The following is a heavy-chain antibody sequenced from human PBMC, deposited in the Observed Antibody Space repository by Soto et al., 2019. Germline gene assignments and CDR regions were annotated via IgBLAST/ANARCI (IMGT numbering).Heavy chain of an antibody. J-gene: IGHJ6*02. CDR1: GYTFTSYA. CDR3: ARRDFWSGRYYYGRDV. V-gene: IGHV1-3*01. Sequence: GASVKVSCKASGYTFTSYAMHWVRQAPGQRLEWMGWINAGNGNTKYSQKFQGRVTITRDTSASTAYMELSSLRSEDTAVYYCARRDFWSGRYYYGRDVWGQGTTVTVSS. D-gene: IGHD3-3*01. CDR2: INAGNGNT.